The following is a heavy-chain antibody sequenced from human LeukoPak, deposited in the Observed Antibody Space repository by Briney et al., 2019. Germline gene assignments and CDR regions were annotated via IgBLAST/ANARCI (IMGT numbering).Heavy chain of an antibody. D-gene: IGHD6-13*01. CDR3: ARGRWVGSSSSYFDY. CDR1: GFTFSSYW. V-gene: IGHV3-7*01. J-gene: IGHJ4*02. Sequence: GGSLRLSCAASGFTFSSYWMSWVRQAPGKGLEWVANIKQDGSEKYYVDSVKGRFTISRDNAKNTLYLQMNSLRAEDTAVYYCARGRWVGSSSSYFDYWGQGTLVTVSS. CDR2: IKQDGSEK.